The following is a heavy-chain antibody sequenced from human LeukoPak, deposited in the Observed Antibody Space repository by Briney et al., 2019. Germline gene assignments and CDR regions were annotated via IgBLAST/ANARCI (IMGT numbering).Heavy chain of an antibody. CDR3: ARGDYHSSGYYYNFDY. CDR1: GGSISSYY. D-gene: IGHD3-22*01. CDR2: IYYSGTT. J-gene: IGHJ4*02. V-gene: IGHV4-59*01. Sequence: SETLSLTCTVSGGSISSYYWSWIRQPPGKGLEWTGYIYYSGTTNYNPSLKSRVTILVDRSKNQFSLKLTSVTAADTAVYYCARGDYHSSGYYYNFDYWGQGTLVTVSS.